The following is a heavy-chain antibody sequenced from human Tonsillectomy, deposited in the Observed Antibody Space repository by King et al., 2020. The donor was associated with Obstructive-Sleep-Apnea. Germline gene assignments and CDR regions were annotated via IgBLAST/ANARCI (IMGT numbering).Heavy chain of an antibody. J-gene: IGHJ5*02. CDR3: TSALGSRALRDNWFDL. D-gene: IGHD3-10*01. CDR2: ITTIIHYI. CDR1: GVIFSDYD. V-gene: IGHV3-21*01. Sequence: VQLVESGGGLVKPGGSLRLSCAASGVIFSDYDMNWVRRAPGKGLEWVSSITTIIHYIYYADSVKGRFTISRDNANNLVYLQMSSLRAEDTAMYYCTSALGSRALRDNWFDLWGQGTLVTVSS.